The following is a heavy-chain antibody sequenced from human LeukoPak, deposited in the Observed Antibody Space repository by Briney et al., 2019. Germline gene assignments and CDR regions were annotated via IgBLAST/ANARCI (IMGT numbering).Heavy chain of an antibody. CDR2: IHYTGVT. D-gene: IGHD1-1*01. CDR1: GGSITANY. Sequence: PSETLSLTCTVSGGSITANYWNWIRQPAGKGLEWLGRIHYTGVTNSNPSLRSRLTMSADTSNNRVSLQLSSVTAADTAVYYCARDTGLERLGPQFDFWGRGILVTVSS. J-gene: IGHJ4*02. CDR3: ARDTGLERLGPQFDF. V-gene: IGHV4-4*07.